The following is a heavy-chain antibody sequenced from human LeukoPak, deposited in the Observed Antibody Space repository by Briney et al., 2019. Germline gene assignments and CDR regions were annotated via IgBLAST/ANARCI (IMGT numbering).Heavy chain of an antibody. CDR2: LWYDGNNK. J-gene: IGHJ4*02. CDR1: GFTFSSFG. CDR3: AKDPSSSRDGYNDGDY. V-gene: IGHV3-33*03. Sequence: GGSLRLSCAVSGFTFSSFGMHWVRQAPGKGLEWVAVLWYDGNNKYYADSVKGRFTISRDNSKNSLYLQMNSLRTEDTALYYCAKDPSSSRDGYNDGDYWGQGTLVTVSS. D-gene: IGHD5-24*01.